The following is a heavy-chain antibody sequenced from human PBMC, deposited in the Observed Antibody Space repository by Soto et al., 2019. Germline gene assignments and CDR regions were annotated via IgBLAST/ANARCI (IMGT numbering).Heavy chain of an antibody. CDR1: GFTFSSYA. V-gene: IGHV3-23*01. D-gene: IGHD3-10*01. CDR3: PTGRGVNFYYVMDV. Sequence: EVQLLESGGGLVQPGGSLRLSCAASGFTFSSYAMSWVRQAPGKGLEWVSAISGSGGSTYYADSVKGRFTISRDNSKNTLYLQMNSLRAEDTAVYYCPTGRGVNFYYVMDVWGQGTTVTVSS. CDR2: ISGSGGST. J-gene: IGHJ6*02.